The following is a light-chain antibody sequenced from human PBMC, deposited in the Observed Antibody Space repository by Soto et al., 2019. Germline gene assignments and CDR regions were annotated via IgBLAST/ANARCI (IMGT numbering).Light chain of an antibody. J-gene: IGKJ4*01. V-gene: IGKV3-11*01. CDR1: QSVGND. Sequence: EIVLTQSPATLSLSPGERATLSCRASQSVGNDLVWYHHKPGQAARLLIYSASNRATGIPARFSGSGSGTDLTLTTSGLLPEDFALYYCQQPTNRPPTFGGGTKVEIK. CDR2: SAS. CDR3: QQPTNRPPT.